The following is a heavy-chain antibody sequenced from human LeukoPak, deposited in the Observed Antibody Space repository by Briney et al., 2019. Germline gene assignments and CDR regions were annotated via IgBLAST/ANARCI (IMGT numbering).Heavy chain of an antibody. Sequence: SETLSLTCTVSGGSISSSSYYWGWIRQPPGKGLEWIGSIYYSGSTYYNPSLKSRVTISVDTSKNQFSLKLSSVTAADTAVYYCARAPLLEYYDFWSGYRYYYYMDVWGKGTTVTVSS. CDR2: IYYSGST. J-gene: IGHJ6*03. CDR3: ARAPLLEYYDFWSGYRYYYYMDV. V-gene: IGHV4-39*07. D-gene: IGHD3-3*01. CDR1: GGSISSSSYY.